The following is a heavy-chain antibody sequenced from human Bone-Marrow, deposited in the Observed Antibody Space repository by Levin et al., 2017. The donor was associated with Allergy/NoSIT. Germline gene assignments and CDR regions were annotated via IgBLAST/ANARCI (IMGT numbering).Heavy chain of an antibody. Sequence: GESLKISCKTSGYTFTSYNVYWVRQAPGQGLEWMGYINPNSGNTGYAQKFQGRVSMTRNSSISTAYMELSGLKFEDTAIYYCTRGDCYSGSCYGPDWLDPWGQGTQVTVSS. J-gene: IGHJ5*02. CDR3: TRGDCYSGSCYGPDWLDP. V-gene: IGHV1-8*01. CDR1: GYTFTSYN. CDR2: INPNSGNT. D-gene: IGHD2/OR15-2a*01.